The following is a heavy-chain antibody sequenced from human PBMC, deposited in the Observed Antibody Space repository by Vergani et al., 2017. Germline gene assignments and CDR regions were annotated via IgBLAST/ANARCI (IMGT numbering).Heavy chain of an antibody. J-gene: IGHJ6*03. CDR2: TYHSGST. V-gene: IGHV4-30-2*01. Sequence: QLQLQESGSGLVKPSQTLSLTCAVSGGSISSGGYSWSWIRQPPGKGLEWIGYTYHSGSTYYNPSLKSRVTISVDRSKNQFSLKLSSVTAADTAVYYCARSVTGKNYYYMDVWGKGTTVTVSS. D-gene: IGHD1-20*01. CDR1: GGSISSGGYS. CDR3: ARSVTGKNYYYMDV.